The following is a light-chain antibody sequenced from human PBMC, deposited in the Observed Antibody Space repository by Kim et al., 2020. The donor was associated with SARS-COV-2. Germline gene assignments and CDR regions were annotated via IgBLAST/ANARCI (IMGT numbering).Light chain of an antibody. CDR1: QDISSY. CDR2: TAS. J-gene: IGKJ1*01. CDR3: QQSYSAPRT. V-gene: IGKV1-39*01. Sequence: DIQMTQSPSSLSASVGDRVTITCRASQDISSYLNWYQQKPGKVPKLLIYTASSLQCGVPSRFTGSGSETDFTLTISSLQPEDFATYYCQQSYSAPRTFGQGTKVDIK.